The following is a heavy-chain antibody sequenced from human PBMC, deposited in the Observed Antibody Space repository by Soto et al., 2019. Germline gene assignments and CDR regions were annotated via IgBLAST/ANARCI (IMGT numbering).Heavy chain of an antibody. CDR3: ARDNSRTFPAAPGYKKSDSSGWWFDP. CDR1: GISFINHY. CDR2: INPAGSVT. D-gene: IGHD6-13*01. J-gene: IGHJ5*02. V-gene: IGHV1-46*03. Sequence: QVQLLQSGAEVKKPGASVKVSCKASGISFINHYVHWVRQAPGQGPERMGVINPAGSVTVYALKLQDRVTVTRDTSTSTVYMELNSLTSEDTAIYYWARDNSRTFPAAPGYKKSDSSGWWFDPWGQGTLVTVSS.